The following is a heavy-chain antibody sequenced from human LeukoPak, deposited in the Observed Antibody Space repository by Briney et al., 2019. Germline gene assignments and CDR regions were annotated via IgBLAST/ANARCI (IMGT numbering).Heavy chain of an antibody. CDR1: GFTFSDYY. CDR2: ISSSGSTI. V-gene: IGHV3-11*01. Sequence: GGSLRLSCAASGFTFSDYYMSWIRQAPGKGLEWVSYISSSGSTIYYADSVKGRFTISRDNSKNTLYLQMNSLRDDDTATYYCATGGGYDTSGGYNWFDPWGQGTLVTVSS. D-gene: IGHD5-12*01. J-gene: IGHJ5*02. CDR3: ATGGGYDTSGGYNWFDP.